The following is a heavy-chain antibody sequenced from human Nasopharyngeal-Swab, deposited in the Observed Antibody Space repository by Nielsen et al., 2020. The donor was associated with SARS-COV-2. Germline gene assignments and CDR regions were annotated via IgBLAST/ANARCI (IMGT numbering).Heavy chain of an antibody. CDR1: GDSISSYY. CDR3: ARAHSAPWFGINYFDY. J-gene: IGHJ4*02. V-gene: IGHV4-59*13. D-gene: IGHD3-10*01. CDR2: IYYSGST. Sequence: SETLSLTCTVSGDSISSYYWSWIRQPPGKGLVWIGYIYYSGSTNYNPSLKSRVTISVDTSKNQFSLKLTSVTAADTAVYYCARAHSAPWFGINYFDYWGQGTLVTVSS.